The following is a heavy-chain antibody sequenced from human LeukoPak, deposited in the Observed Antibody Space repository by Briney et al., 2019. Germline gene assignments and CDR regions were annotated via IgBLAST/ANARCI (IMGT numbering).Heavy chain of an antibody. CDR3: ARVTGYYYDSSGYYRRKYSFDY. D-gene: IGHD3-22*01. V-gene: IGHV3-20*04. CDR2: INWNGGST. Sequence: GGSLRLSCAASGFTFDDYGMSWVRQAPGKGLEWVSGINWNGGSTGYADSVKGRFTISRDNAKNSLYLQMNSLRAEDTALYYCARVTGYYYDSSGYYRRKYSFDYWGQGTLVTVSS. J-gene: IGHJ4*02. CDR1: GFTFDDYG.